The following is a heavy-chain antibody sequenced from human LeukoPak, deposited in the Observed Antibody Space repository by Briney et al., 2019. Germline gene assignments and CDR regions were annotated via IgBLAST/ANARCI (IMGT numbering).Heavy chain of an antibody. CDR2: IIPIFGTA. D-gene: IGHD3-22*01. CDR3: ARVVYYDSSGPNNWSDP. Sequence: SVKVSCKASGGTFSSYAISWVRQAPGQGLEWMGGIIPIFGTANYAQKFQGRVTITTDESTSTAYMELSSLRSEDTAVYYCARVVYYDSSGPNNWSDPWGQPTLVTVSS. J-gene: IGHJ5*02. CDR1: GGTFSSYA. V-gene: IGHV1-69*05.